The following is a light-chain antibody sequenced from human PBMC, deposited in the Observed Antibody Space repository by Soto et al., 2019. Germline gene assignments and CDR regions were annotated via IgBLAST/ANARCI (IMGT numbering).Light chain of an antibody. CDR1: QSVTSN. CDR3: QQYNNWPPIT. CDR2: GAS. V-gene: IGKV3-15*01. Sequence: ERVMTQSPGTLSLSAGERATLSCRASQSVTSNLAWYQQKPGQAPRLLIYGASTRATDIPPRFSGSGSGTEFTLNISSLQSEDSAVYYCQQYNNWPPITFGQGTRLEIK. J-gene: IGKJ5*01.